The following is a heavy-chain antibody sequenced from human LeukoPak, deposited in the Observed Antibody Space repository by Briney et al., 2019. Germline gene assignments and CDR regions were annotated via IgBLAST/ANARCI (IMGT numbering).Heavy chain of an antibody. V-gene: IGHV4-38-2*02. Sequence: SETLSLTCTVSDYSISSGYYWGCIRQPPGKGLEWIGSIYHSGSTYYNPSLKSRVTISVDTSKNQFTLKLSSVTAADTAVYYCARGVIAAQGFDYWGQGTLVTVSS. D-gene: IGHD6-6*01. J-gene: IGHJ4*02. CDR1: DYSISSGYY. CDR3: ARGVIAAQGFDY. CDR2: IYHSGST.